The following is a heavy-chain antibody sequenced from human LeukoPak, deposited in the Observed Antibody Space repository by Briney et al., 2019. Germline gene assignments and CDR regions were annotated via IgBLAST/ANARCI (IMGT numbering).Heavy chain of an antibody. CDR3: ARDFGSSPSSDAFDI. CDR1: GGSISSYY. CDR2: IYTSGST. V-gene: IGHV4-4*07. Sequence: SETLSLTCTVSGGSISSYYWSWIRQPAGKGLEWIGRIYTSGSTNYNPSLKSRVTISVDRSKNQFSLKLSSVTAADTAVYYCARDFGSSPSSDAFDIWGQGTMVTVSS. J-gene: IGHJ3*02. D-gene: IGHD2-2*01.